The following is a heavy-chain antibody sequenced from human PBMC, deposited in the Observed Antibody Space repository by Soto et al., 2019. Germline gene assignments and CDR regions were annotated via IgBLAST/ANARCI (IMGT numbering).Heavy chain of an antibody. D-gene: IGHD2-2*01. CDR2: IRGKRGNDGT. J-gene: IGHJ4*02. CDR3: TRRRDWPAVDPLAY. CDR1: GFAFSDSA. Sequence: EVQLVESGGGLVQPGGSLKLSCAASGFAFSDSAMHWVPQASGKGLEWIGRIRGKRGNDGTAYAASVKGRFTISRDDSKTTTDLQMNSLKIEDTAVYDCTRRRDWPAVDPLAYWGQGTLVTVSA. V-gene: IGHV3-73*02.